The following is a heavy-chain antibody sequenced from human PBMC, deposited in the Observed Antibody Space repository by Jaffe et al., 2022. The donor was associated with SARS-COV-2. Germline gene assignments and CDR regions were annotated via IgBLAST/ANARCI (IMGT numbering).Heavy chain of an antibody. J-gene: IGHJ4*02. D-gene: IGHD5-18*01. V-gene: IGHV3-53*01. CDR3: ARGSPGYNYGSRFDY. CDR2: IQSGGST. CDR1: GFTVSSAY. Sequence: EVQLVESGGGLIQPGGSLRLSCAVSGFTVSSAYMNWVRQAPGKGLEWVSGIQSGGSTSYADSVTGRFIISRDKSKNTLFLQMDSLRVEDTAVYYCARGSPGYNYGSRFDYWGQGTLVTVSS.